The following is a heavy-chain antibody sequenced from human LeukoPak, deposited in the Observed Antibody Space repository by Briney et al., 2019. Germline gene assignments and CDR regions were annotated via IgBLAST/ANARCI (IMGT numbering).Heavy chain of an antibody. Sequence: GGSLRLSCAASGFTFSIYAMSWVHQAPRKGLEWVSSISSSSSYIYYADSVRGRFTISRDNARNSLNLQMNSLRAEDTAVYYCARTGDDFDYWGQGTLVTVSS. CDR2: ISSSSSYI. CDR1: GFTFSIYA. D-gene: IGHD7-27*01. CDR3: ARTGDDFDY. J-gene: IGHJ4*02. V-gene: IGHV3-21*01.